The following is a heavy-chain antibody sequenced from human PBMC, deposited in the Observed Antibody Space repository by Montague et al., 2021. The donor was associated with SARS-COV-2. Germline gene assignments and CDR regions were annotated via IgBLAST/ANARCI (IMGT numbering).Heavy chain of an antibody. V-gene: IGHV4-39*01. CDR1: GGSISSSTYY. J-gene: IGHJ4*02. CDR3: ATQEDPSGWIPGPFDF. D-gene: IGHD6-19*01. CDR2: MYYRGST. Sequence: SETLSLTCTVSGGSISSSTYYWAWIRQPPGKGLEWIGSMYYRGSTYYNPSLKNRVFISVDTTKKQLSLTLTSVTAADTAVYYCATQEDPSGWIPGPFDFWGQGTLLSVSS.